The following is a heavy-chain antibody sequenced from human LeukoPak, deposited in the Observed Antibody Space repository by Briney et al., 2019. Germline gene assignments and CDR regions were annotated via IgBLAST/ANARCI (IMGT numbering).Heavy chain of an antibody. J-gene: IGHJ4*02. V-gene: IGHV4-39*01. CDR3: ARLNYKLCDY. D-gene: IGHD1-7*01. Sequence: WVRQPPGKGLEWVVSFYYSGSTYYNPSLKSRVTISVDTSKNQFSLKLSSVTAADTAVYYCARLNYKLCDYWGQGTLVTVSS. CDR2: FYYSGST.